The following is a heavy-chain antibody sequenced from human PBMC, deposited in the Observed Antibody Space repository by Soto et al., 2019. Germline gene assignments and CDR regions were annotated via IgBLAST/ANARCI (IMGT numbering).Heavy chain of an antibody. D-gene: IGHD5-12*01. J-gene: IGHJ4*02. CDR2: IRSKAYGGTT. CDR3: TRGSEWLRLGYSYADY. V-gene: IGHV3-49*04. Sequence: PGGSLRLSCTASGFTFGDYAMSWVRQAPGKGLEWVGFIRSKAYGGTTEYAASVKGRFTISRDDSKSIAYLQMNSLKTEDTAVYYCTRGSEWLRLGYSYADYWGQGTLVTVSS. CDR1: GFTFGDYA.